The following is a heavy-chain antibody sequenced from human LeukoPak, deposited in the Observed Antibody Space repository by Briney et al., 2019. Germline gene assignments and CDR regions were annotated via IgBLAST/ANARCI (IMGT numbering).Heavy chain of an antibody. D-gene: IGHD7-27*01. Sequence: SETLSLTCTVSGGSISTSNYYWGWIRQPPGKGLEWIGNIYYDGSTYYNPSLKSRVTISQDTSENQFSLKLSSVTAADTAVYYCARVGNWGRDWFDPWGQGTLVTVSS. CDR1: GGSISTSNYY. CDR3: ARVGNWGRDWFDP. CDR2: IYYDGST. J-gene: IGHJ5*02. V-gene: IGHV4-39*07.